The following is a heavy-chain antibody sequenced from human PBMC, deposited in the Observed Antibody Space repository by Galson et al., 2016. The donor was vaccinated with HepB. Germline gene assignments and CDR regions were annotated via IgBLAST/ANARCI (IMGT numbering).Heavy chain of an antibody. CDR2: IKQDGSEK. V-gene: IGHV3-7*03. J-gene: IGHJ6*02. CDR3: ARGSSGCYLFITGGDYYYGMDV. CDR1: GFTFSSYW. D-gene: IGHD6-19*01. Sequence: SLRLSCAASGFTFSSYWMSWVRQAPGKGLEWVASIKQDGSEKYYVDSVKGRFTIARDNAKNSLYLQINSLRAEDTAVYYCARGSSGCYLFITGGDYYYGMDVWGQGTTFTVSS.